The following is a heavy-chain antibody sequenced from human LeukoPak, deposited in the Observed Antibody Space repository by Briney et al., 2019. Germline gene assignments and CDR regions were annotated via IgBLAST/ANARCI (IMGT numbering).Heavy chain of an antibody. CDR2: IYPGDSDT. CDR3: ARGGVSFFDWLVFDY. CDR1: GYSFTNYW. J-gene: IGHJ4*02. Sequence: GESLKISCKGSGYSFTNYWIGWLRQMPGKGLEWMGIIYPGDSDTRYRLSFQDQVTISADKSITTAYLQWSSLKASDTAMYYCARGGVSFFDWLVFDYWGQGTLVTVSS. V-gene: IGHV5-51*01. D-gene: IGHD3-9*01.